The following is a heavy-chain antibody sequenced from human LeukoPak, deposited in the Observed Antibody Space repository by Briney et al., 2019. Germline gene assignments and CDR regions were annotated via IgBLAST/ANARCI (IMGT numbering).Heavy chain of an antibody. CDR2: IYYSGST. J-gene: IGHJ4*02. V-gene: IGHV4-39*01. CDR1: GGSISSSSYY. Sequence: PSETLSLTCTVSGGSISSSSYYWGWIRQPPGKGLEWIGSIYYSGSTYYNPSLKSRVTISVDTSKNQFPLKLSSVTAADTAVYYCARQGGGRYSYEDYWGQGTLVTVSS. D-gene: IGHD5-18*01. CDR3: ARQGGGRYSYEDY.